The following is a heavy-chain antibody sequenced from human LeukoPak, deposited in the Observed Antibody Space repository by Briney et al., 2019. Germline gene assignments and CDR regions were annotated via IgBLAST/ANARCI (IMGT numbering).Heavy chain of an antibody. D-gene: IGHD3-22*01. J-gene: IGHJ4*02. V-gene: IGHV4-4*07. CDR3: ARGGDSSGYYYSIDY. CDR2: IYSSGST. CDR1: GGSISSYY. Sequence: PSETLSLTCTVSGGSISSYYRSCIRQPADKGPEWIGRIYSSGSTNYNPSLKSRVTMSVDTSKNQFSLKLSSVTAADTAVYYCARGGDSSGYYYSIDYWGQGTLVTVSS.